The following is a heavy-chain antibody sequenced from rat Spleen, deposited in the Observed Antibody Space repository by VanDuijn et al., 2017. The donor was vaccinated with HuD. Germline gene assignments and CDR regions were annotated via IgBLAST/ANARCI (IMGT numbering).Heavy chain of an antibody. D-gene: IGHD4-3*01. CDR1: GFTFSDYN. CDR3: VRQDTSGYSNWFAY. CDR2: ITYDGSST. Sequence: EVQLVESGGGLVQPGRSLKLSCAASGFTFSDYNMAWVRQAPKKGLEWVAIITYDGSSTYYRDSVKGRFTISRDNVESTLYLLMDSLRSEDTATYYCVRQDTSGYSNWFAYWGQGVMVTVSS. J-gene: IGHJ2*01. V-gene: IGHV5-7*01.